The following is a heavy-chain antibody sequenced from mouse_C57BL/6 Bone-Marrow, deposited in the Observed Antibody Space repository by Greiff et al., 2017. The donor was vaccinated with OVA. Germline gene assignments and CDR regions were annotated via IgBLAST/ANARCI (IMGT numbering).Heavy chain of an antibody. Sequence: QVHLKQSGAELAKPGASVKLSCQASGYTFTSYWVHWVKQRPGPGLEWIGNINPSSGYTKYNQKFKDKATLTADKTSSTAYMQLSSLTYEDSAVYYCAISVRWDVYWGQGTTLTVSS. D-gene: IGHD4-1*01. V-gene: IGHV1-7*01. CDR3: AISVRWDVY. J-gene: IGHJ2*01. CDR2: INPSSGYT. CDR1: GYTFTSYW.